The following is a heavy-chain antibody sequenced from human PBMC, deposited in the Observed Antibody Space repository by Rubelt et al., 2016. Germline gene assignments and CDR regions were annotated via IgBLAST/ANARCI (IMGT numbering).Heavy chain of an antibody. V-gene: IGHV3-74*01. CDR3: AKEGYSYGYYFDY. CDR2: FNINGGST. D-gene: IGHD5-18*01. J-gene: IGHJ4*02. CDR1: GFTFSDYY. Sequence: VQLVESGGGLVKPGGSLRLSCAASGFTFSDYYMSWIRQAPGKGLVWFSRFNINGGSTSYADSVKGRFTISRDNAKNTLYLQMNSLRAEDTAVYYCAKEGYSYGYYFDYWGQGTLVTVSS.